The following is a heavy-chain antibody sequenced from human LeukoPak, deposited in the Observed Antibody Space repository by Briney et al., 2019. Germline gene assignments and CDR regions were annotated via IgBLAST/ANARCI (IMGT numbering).Heavy chain of an antibody. V-gene: IGHV4-39*07. Sequence: PSETLSLTCTVSGGSISSDDYYWGWIRQPPGKGLEWIGTIFYDGDTYYSPSLKSRVTVSVDTSKNQFSLKLNSVTAADTAVYYCAREMGGDGSGLFDYWGQGILVTVSS. J-gene: IGHJ4*02. CDR3: AREMGGDGSGLFDY. CDR1: GGSISSDDYY. D-gene: IGHD5-24*01. CDR2: IFYDGDT.